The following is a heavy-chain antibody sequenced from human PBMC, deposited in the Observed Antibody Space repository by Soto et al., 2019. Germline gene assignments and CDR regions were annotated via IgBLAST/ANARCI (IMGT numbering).Heavy chain of an antibody. CDR1: GFTFSNYA. CDR2: ISGSGEST. J-gene: IGHJ4*02. D-gene: IGHD6-19*01. Sequence: GGSLRLSCSASGFTFSNYAMSWVRQAPGKGLEWVSAISGSGESTYYADSVKDRFTISRDNSKNTLYLQMNSLRAEDTAVYYCAKEASVLGVSVAGLFDYWGQGTLVTVSS. CDR3: AKEASVLGVSVAGLFDY. V-gene: IGHV3-23*01.